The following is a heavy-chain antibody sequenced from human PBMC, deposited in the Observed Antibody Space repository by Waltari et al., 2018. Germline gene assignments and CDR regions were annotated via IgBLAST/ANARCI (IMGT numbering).Heavy chain of an antibody. CDR1: GFTFSSYG. CDR3: ARDEEGSSWFYGHYYYGMDV. CDR2: IWYDGSNK. Sequence: QVQLVESGGGVVQPGRSLRLSCAASGFTFSSYGMHWVRQAPGKGLEWVAVIWYDGSNKYYADSVKGRFTISRDNSKNTLYLQMNSLRAEDTAVYYCARDEEGSSWFYGHYYYGMDVWDQGP. D-gene: IGHD6-13*01. J-gene: IGHJ6*02. V-gene: IGHV3-33*01.